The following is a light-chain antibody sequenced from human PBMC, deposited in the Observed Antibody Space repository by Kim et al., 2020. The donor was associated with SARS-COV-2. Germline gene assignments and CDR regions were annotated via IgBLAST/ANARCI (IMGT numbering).Light chain of an antibody. CDR3: QQYGSSPRT. CDR2: GAS. J-gene: IGKJ2*01. CDR1: QSVSSSY. Sequence: EIVLTQSPGTLSLSPGERATLSCRASQSVSSSYLAWYQQKPGQAPRLFIYGASSRATGIPDRFSGSGSGTDFTLTISRLEPEDFAVYYCQQYGSSPRTFGQGTNLEI. V-gene: IGKV3-20*01.